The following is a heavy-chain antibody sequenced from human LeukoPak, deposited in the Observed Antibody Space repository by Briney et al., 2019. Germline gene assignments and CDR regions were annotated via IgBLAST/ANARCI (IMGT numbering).Heavy chain of an antibody. D-gene: IGHD3-16*02. J-gene: IGHJ4*02. CDR2: INHSGST. Sequence: SETLSLTCAVYGGSFSGYYWSWIRQPPGKGLEWIGEINHSGSTNYNPSLKSRVTISVDTSKNQFSLKLSSVTAADTAVYYCARVGELSLFDRWGQGTLVTVSS. CDR1: GGSFSGYY. V-gene: IGHV4-34*01. CDR3: ARVGELSLFDR.